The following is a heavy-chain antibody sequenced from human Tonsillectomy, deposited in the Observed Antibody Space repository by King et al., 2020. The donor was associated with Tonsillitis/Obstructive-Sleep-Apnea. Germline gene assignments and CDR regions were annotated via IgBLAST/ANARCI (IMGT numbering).Heavy chain of an antibody. D-gene: IGHD5/OR15-5a*01. Sequence: VQLVESGAEVKKPGESLKISCKGSGYSFPIYWIGWVRQMPGKGLEWMGIIYPGDSDTRYSPSFQGQVSFSADQSSTTAYLQWSSLKASDTALYYCARQVSLSNSRPDNYYYYMDVWGKGTTVTVSS. CDR2: IYPGDSDT. V-gene: IGHV5-51*01. CDR1: GYSFPIYW. CDR3: ARQVSLSNSRPDNYYYYMDV. J-gene: IGHJ6*03.